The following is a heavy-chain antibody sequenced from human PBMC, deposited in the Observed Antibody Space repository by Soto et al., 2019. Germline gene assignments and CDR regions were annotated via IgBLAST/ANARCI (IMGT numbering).Heavy chain of an antibody. CDR3: ARAIVATIGVFDY. J-gene: IGHJ4*02. Sequence: GGSLRLSCAASGFTFSSYAMHWVRQAPGKGLEWVAVISYDGSNKYYADSVKGRFTISRDNSKNTLYLQMNSLRAEDTAVYYCARAIVATIGVFDYWGQGTLVTVSS. D-gene: IGHD5-12*01. CDR1: GFTFSSYA. CDR2: ISYDGSNK. V-gene: IGHV3-30-3*01.